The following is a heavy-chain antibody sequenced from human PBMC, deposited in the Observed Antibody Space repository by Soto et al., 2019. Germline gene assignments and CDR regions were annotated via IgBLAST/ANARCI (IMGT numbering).Heavy chain of an antibody. D-gene: IGHD5-18*01. V-gene: IGHV3-23*01. J-gene: IGHJ4*02. CDR2: ISGSGGST. Sequence: PGGSLRLSCAASGFTFSSYAMSWVRQAPGKGLEWVSAISGSGGSTYYADSVKGRFTISRDNSKNTLYLQMNSLRAEDTAVYYCATSYGYIGIVDYWGQGTLVTVSS. CDR1: GFTFSSYA. CDR3: ATSYGYIGIVDY.